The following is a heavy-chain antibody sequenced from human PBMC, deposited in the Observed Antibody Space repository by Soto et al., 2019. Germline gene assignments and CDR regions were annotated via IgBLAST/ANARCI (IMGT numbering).Heavy chain of an antibody. CDR3: ARGDSSGWSRGGFDY. V-gene: IGHV6-1*01. CDR2: TYYRSKWYK. Sequence: QTLSLTCAISGDSVSSNSAAWNWIRQSPSRGPEWLGRTYYRSKWYKDYAVSVKSRITINPDTSKNKFSLQLNSVTHDDTAVYYCARGDSSGWSRGGFDYWGQGTLVTVSS. D-gene: IGHD6-19*01. J-gene: IGHJ4*02. CDR1: GDSVSSNSAA.